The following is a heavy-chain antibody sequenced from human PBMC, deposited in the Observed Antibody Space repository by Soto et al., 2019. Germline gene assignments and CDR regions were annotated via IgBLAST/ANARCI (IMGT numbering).Heavy chain of an antibody. J-gene: IGHJ5*02. V-gene: IGHV3-33*01. CDR1: GFTFSSYG. CDR3: AREGASPGTRGDWFDP. D-gene: IGHD2-2*01. Sequence: QVQLVESGGGVVQPGRSLRLSCAASGFTFSSYGMHWVRQAPGKGLEWVAVIWCDGSNKYYADSVKGRFTNSRDNSKHTLYLQMNSLRAEDTAVYYCAREGASPGTRGDWFDPWGQGTLVTGSS. CDR2: IWCDGSNK.